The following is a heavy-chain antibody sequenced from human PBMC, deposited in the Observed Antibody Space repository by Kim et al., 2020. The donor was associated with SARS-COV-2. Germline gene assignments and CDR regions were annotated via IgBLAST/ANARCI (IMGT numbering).Heavy chain of an antibody. Sequence: TYYADSVNGRFTISRDNSKNTLYLQMNSLRAEDTAVYYCAKDSPNSSFDYWGQGTLVTVSS. J-gene: IGHJ4*02. CDR2: T. V-gene: IGHV3-23*01. D-gene: IGHD1-1*01. CDR3: AKDSPNSSFDY.